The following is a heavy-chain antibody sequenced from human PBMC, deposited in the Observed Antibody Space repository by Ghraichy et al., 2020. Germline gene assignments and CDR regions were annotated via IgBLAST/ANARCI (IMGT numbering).Heavy chain of an antibody. CDR2: INHSGST. CDR1: GGSFSTYY. V-gene: IGHV4-34*01. J-gene: IGHJ4*02. CDR3: ARSHARTAMVLF. Sequence: SETLSLTCAVYGGSFSTYYWSWIRQPPGKGLEWIGEINHSGSTNYNPSLKSRVTISVDTSKNQFSLKLSSVTAADTAVYYCARSHARTAMVLFWGQGTLVTVSS. D-gene: IGHD5-18*01.